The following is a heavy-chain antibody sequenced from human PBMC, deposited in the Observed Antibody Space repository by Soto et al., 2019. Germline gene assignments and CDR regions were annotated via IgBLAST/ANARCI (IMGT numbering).Heavy chain of an antibody. CDR1: GFTFSSYG. CDR3: ARDGDSSGYYYPDY. D-gene: IGHD3-22*01. J-gene: IGHJ4*02. Sequence: QVQLVESGGGVVQPGRSLRLSCAASGFTFSSYGMHWVRQAPGKGLEWVAVIWYDGSNKYYADSVKGRFTISRDNXXNTLYLQMNSLRAEDTAVYYCARDGDSSGYYYPDYWGQGTLVTVSS. CDR2: IWYDGSNK. V-gene: IGHV3-33*01.